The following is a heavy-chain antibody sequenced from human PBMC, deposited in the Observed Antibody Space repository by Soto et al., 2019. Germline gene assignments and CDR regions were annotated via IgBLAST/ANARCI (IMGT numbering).Heavy chain of an antibody. V-gene: IGHV3-23*01. CDR1: GFTVSSHA. CDR2: VTADGGT. J-gene: IGHJ3*02. Sequence: EVQVLESGGGLVQPGGSLRLSCEGSGFTVSSHAMTWIRQAPGKGPEWVSTVTADGGTYYADSVKGRFAMSRDTSENTLYLQMNSLGAEDKAAYYCAQHVSCSGGSCQYDAFAIRGQGTMVTVSS. D-gene: IGHD2-15*01. CDR3: AQHVSCSGGSCQYDAFAI.